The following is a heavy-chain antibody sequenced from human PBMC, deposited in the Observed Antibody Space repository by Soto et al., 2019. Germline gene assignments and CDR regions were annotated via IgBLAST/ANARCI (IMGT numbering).Heavy chain of an antibody. CDR2: INHSGST. Sequence: SETLSLTCAVYGGSFSGYYWSWVRQPPGKGLEWIGEINHSGSTNYNPSLKSRVTISVDTSKNQFSLKLSSVTAADTAVYYCARGSHSGRDFDYWGQGTLVTVSS. D-gene: IGHD2-15*01. J-gene: IGHJ4*02. V-gene: IGHV4-34*01. CDR1: GGSFSGYY. CDR3: ARGSHSGRDFDY.